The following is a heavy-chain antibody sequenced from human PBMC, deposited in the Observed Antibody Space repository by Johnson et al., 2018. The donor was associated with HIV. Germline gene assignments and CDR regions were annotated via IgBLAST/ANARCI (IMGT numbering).Heavy chain of an antibody. D-gene: IGHD5-24*01. CDR1: GFTFSSYA. CDR2: ISYDGNNK. V-gene: IGHV3-30-3*01. Sequence: QVQLVESGGGVVQPGRSLRLSCAASGFTFSSYAMHWVRQAPGKGLEWVAIISYDGNNKYYTDSVKGRFIISRDNSKNTLYLQMNTLGPEDTAVYYCAKDRSRLHDAFDIWGQGTMVTVSS. CDR3: AKDRSRLHDAFDI. J-gene: IGHJ3*02.